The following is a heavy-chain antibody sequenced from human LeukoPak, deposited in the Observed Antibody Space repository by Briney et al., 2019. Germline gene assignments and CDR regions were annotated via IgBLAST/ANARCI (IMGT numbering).Heavy chain of an antibody. Sequence: GGSLRLSCAASGFTFRSYEMNWVRQAPGKGLEWVSYISSSGSTIYYADSVKGRFTISRDNAKNSLYLQMNSLRAEDTAIYYCARDSGCSGGSCYPYYDYWGQGTLVTVSS. J-gene: IGHJ4*02. D-gene: IGHD2-15*01. CDR1: GFTFRSYE. CDR3: ARDSGCSGGSCYPYYDY. CDR2: ISSSGSTI. V-gene: IGHV3-48*03.